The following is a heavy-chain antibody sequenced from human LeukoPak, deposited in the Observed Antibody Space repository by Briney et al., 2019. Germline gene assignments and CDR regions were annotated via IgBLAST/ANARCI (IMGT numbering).Heavy chain of an antibody. CDR1: GFTFSSYW. J-gene: IGHJ4*02. V-gene: IGHV3-74*01. Sequence: PGGSLRLSCAASGFTFSSYWMHWVRHAPGKGLVWVSRINSDGSSTSYADSVKGRFTISRDNAKNTLYLQMNSLRAEDTAVYYCASPLDYGDYVGSPWVFDYWGQGTLVTVSS. CDR3: ASPLDYGDYVGSPWVFDY. CDR2: INSDGSST. D-gene: IGHD4-17*01.